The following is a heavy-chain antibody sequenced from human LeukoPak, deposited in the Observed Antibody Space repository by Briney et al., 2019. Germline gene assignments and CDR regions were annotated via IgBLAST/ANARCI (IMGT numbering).Heavy chain of an antibody. J-gene: IGHJ4*02. CDR2: IYYSGST. Sequence: SDTPCLTCAVSGYSISSSNWWGWIRQPPGKGLEWIGYIYYSGSTYYNPSLKSRVTMSVDTSKNQFSLKVRSVTAVDTAVYYCARTAEDSGTYFDYWGQGTLVTVSS. CDR1: GYSISSSNW. D-gene: IGHD1-1*01. V-gene: IGHV4-28*01. CDR3: ARTAEDSGTYFDY.